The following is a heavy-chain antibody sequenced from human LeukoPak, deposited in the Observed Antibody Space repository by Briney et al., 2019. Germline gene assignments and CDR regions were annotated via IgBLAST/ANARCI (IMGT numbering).Heavy chain of an antibody. CDR3: ARDRGYSGYDTHPIDY. V-gene: IGHV4-39*07. Sequence: PSETLSLTCTVSGGSISSSSYYWDWIRQPPGKGLEWIGSIYYSGSTYYNPSLKSRVTISVDTSKNQFSLKLSSVTAADTAVYYCARDRGYSGYDTHPIDYWGQGTLVTVSS. CDR2: IYYSGST. D-gene: IGHD5-12*01. CDR1: GGSISSSSYY. J-gene: IGHJ4*02.